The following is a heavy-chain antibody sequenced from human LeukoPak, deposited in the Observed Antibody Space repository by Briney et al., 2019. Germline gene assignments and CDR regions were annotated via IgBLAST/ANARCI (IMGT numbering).Heavy chain of an antibody. CDR1: GGSFSGYY. J-gene: IGHJ4*02. Sequence: SETLSLTRAVYGGSFSGYYWSWIRQPPGKGLEWIGEINHSGSTNYNPSLKSRVTISVDTSKNQFSLKLSSVTAADTAVYYCARGELVTPFDYWGQGTLVTVSS. CDR3: ARGELVTPFDY. D-gene: IGHD4-23*01. CDR2: INHSGST. V-gene: IGHV4-34*01.